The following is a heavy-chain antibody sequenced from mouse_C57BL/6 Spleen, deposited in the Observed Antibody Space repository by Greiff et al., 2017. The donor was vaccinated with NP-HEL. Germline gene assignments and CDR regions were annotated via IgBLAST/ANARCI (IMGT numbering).Heavy chain of an antibody. D-gene: IGHD1-1*01. V-gene: IGHV1-7*01. Sequence: QVQLKESGAELAKPGASVKLSCKASGYTFTSYWMHWVKQRPGQGLEWIGYIIPSSGYTKYNQKFKDKATLTADKSSSTAYMQLSSLTYEDSAVYYCAIITTVVATGRDYWGQGTTLTVSS. CDR3: AIITTVVATGRDY. CDR1: GYTFTSYW. J-gene: IGHJ2*01. CDR2: IIPSSGYT.